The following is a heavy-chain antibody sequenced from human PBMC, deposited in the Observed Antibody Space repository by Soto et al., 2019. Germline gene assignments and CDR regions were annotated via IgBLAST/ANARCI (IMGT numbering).Heavy chain of an antibody. CDR3: ARIAASGRGWDV. CDR1: GFTFSSYW. CDR2: IKQDGSEE. Sequence: EVQLVESGGGLVQPGGSLRLSCVDSGFTFSSYWMSWVRQAPVKGLEWVGNIKQDGSEENYVDSVKGRFTISRDNAKNSMYLQMNSLSDEDTAVYYCARIAASGRGWDVWGQGTTVVVSS. J-gene: IGHJ6*02. V-gene: IGHV3-7*01. D-gene: IGHD6-13*01.